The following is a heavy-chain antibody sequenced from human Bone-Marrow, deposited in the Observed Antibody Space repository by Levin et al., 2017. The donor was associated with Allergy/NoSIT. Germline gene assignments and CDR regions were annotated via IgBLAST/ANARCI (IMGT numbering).Heavy chain of an antibody. CDR2: INPNSGGT. CDR1: GYTFTGYY. CDR3: ARGRIVVVPAARSGSVIYYYYGMDV. Sequence: ASVKVSCKASGYTFTGYYMHWVRQAPGQGLEWMGWINPNSGGTNYAQKFQGRVTMTRDTSISTAYMELSRLRSDDTAVYYCARGRIVVVPAARSGSVIYYYYGMDVWGQGTTVTVSS. D-gene: IGHD2-2*01. V-gene: IGHV1-2*02. J-gene: IGHJ6*02.